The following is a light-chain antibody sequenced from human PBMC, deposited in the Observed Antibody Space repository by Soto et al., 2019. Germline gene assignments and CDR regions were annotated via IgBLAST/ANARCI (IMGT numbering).Light chain of an antibody. Sequence: DIQMTQSPSTLSTSVGASVTITCRASQSVSYWLAWDQQKPGKAPNLQIYDACILASGVPSRFSGSGFGTEFTLTISRLQPDDSAIYYCQHYNTYSKTFGPGIKVQIK. CDR1: QSVSYW. CDR3: QHYNTYSKT. J-gene: IGKJ3*01. CDR2: DAC. V-gene: IGKV1-5*01.